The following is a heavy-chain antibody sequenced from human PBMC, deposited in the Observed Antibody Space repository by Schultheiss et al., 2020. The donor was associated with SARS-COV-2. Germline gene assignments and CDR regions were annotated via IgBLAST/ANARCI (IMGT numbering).Heavy chain of an antibody. D-gene: IGHD6-6*01. V-gene: IGHV4-34*01. Sequence: SQTLSLTCAVYGGSFSGYYWSWIRQPPGKGLEWIGEINHSGSTNYNPSLKSRVTISVDTSKNQFSLKLSSVTAADTAVYYCASGPSIAARRFDYWGQGTLVTGSS. J-gene: IGHJ4*02. CDR1: GGSFSGYY. CDR3: ASGPSIAARRFDY. CDR2: INHSGST.